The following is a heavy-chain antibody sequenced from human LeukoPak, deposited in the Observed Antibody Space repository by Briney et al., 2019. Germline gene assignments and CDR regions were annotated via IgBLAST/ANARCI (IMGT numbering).Heavy chain of an antibody. D-gene: IGHD1/OR15-1a*01. CDR3: AKGRTNDY. V-gene: IGHV3-23*01. CDR2: ISDTGGNT. J-gene: IGHJ4*02. CDR1: GFTFGTYA. Sequence: GGSLRLSCAASGFTFGTYAMSWVRQTPERGLEWVSAISDTGGNTFYTDSVKGRFTISRDNSKNTPYLQMNSLRAEDTAIYYCAKGRTNDYWGQGTLVTVSS.